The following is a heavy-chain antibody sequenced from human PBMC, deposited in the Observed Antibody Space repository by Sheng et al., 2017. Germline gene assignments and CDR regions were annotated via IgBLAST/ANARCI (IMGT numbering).Heavy chain of an antibody. CDR1: GYSISSGYY. CDR2: IYHSGST. CDR3: ARDQRTGTRWFDP. D-gene: IGHD2-2*01. Sequence: QVQLQESGPGLVKPSETLSLTCTVSGYSISSGYYWGWIRQPPGKGLEWIGSIYHSGSTYYNPSLKSRVTISVDTSKNQFSLKLSSVTAADTAVYYCARDQRTGTRWFDPWGQGTLVTVSS. J-gene: IGHJ5*02. V-gene: IGHV4-38-2*02.